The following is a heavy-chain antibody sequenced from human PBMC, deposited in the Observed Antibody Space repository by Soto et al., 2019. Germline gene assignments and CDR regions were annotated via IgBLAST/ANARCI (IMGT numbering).Heavy chain of an antibody. V-gene: IGHV3-11*01. Sequence: PAGSLRLSCAASGFPSIDYDMSWVRKAPGKGLEWVSYISSSGSTIYYADSVKGRFTISRDNAKNSLYLQMNSLRAEDTAVYYCARGNSDYYYGMDVWGQGTTVTVSS. CDR1: GFPSIDYD. CDR2: ISSSGSTI. CDR3: ARGNSDYYYGMDV. D-gene: IGHD1-7*01. J-gene: IGHJ6*02.